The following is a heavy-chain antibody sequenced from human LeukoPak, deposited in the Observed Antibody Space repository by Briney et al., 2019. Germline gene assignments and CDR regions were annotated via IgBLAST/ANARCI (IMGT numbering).Heavy chain of an antibody. D-gene: IGHD3-9*01. CDR1: GPTFGSYA. CDR3: ARAYNEILTSYAVPFDY. V-gene: IGHV3-23*01. J-gene: IGHJ4*02. CDR2: AIASGGST. Sequence: PGRSLRPAWAAAGPTFGSYATSCVRHPAGNWLDWVSAAIASGGSTYYAGSVKGRSTIPTDNSKNTLYLQMNSLRAEDTAVTYCARAYNEILTSYAVPFDYWGQGTPVTVSS.